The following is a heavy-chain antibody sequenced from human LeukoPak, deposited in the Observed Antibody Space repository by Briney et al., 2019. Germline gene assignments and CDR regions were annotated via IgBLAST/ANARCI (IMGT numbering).Heavy chain of an antibody. V-gene: IGHV3-33*06. CDR1: GFTFSHFG. J-gene: IGHJ4*02. CDR3: AKDDQRAFDYSNSLEH. D-gene: IGHD4-11*01. Sequence: PGTSLRLSCEASGFTFSHFGMHWVRQAPGKGLEWVAAIWSDATNEYYADSVKGRFTISRDNFKNTVSLQMNSLRAEDTAVYYCAKDDQRAFDYSNSLEHWGQGSLVTVSS. CDR2: IWSDATNE.